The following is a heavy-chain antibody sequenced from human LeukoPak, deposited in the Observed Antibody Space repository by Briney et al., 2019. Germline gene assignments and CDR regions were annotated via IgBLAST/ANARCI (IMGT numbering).Heavy chain of an antibody. CDR3: ARDLLYSGCDSPLGY. CDR2: ISSSGSTI. D-gene: IGHD5-12*01. CDR1: GFTFSDYY. J-gene: IGHJ4*02. Sequence: GGSLRLSCAASGFTFSDYYMSWIRQAPGKGLEWVSYISSSGSTIYYADSVKGRFTISRDNAKNSLYLQMNSLRAEDTAVYYCARDLLYSGCDSPLGYWGQGTLVTVSS. V-gene: IGHV3-11*01.